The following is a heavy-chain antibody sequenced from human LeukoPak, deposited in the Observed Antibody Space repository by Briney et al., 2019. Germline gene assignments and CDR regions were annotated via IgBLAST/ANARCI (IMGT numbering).Heavy chain of an antibody. CDR1: GGSFSNYY. Sequence: HPSETLSLTCAVYGGSFSNYYWGWIRQSPVKGLEWIGEINDSERIIYNPSLKSRVTTSVDMCKNQFSLRLNSVTAADTAIYYCVRRWNYGIYYHIDVWGKGTTVTVSS. J-gene: IGHJ6*03. CDR3: VRRWNYGIYYHIDV. D-gene: IGHD1-7*01. CDR2: INDSERI. V-gene: IGHV4-34*01.